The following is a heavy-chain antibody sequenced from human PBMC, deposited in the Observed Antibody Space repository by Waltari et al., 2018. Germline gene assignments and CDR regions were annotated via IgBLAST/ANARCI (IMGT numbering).Heavy chain of an antibody. V-gene: IGHV3-23*01. J-gene: IGHJ5*02. D-gene: IGHD1-26*01. CDR1: GFTFSNYA. CDR3: ARSSPQGTPGGIDH. Sequence: EVKLLQSGGDLVQPGGYLRLSCADSGFTFSNYARDWVRQAPGEGLEWVQSISGSGDIVDSADSVKGRFTTSRDNSKNIMYLQMNSLRVEDTALYYCARSSPQGTPGGIDHWGQGTLVTVSS. CDR2: ISGSGDIV.